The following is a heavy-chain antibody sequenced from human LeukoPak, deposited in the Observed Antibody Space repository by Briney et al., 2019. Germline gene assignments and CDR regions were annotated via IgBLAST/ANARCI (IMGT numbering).Heavy chain of an antibody. CDR1: GGSISSYY. Sequence: SETLSLTCTVSGGSISSYYWSWIRQPPGKGLEWIGYIYYSGSTNYNPSLKSRVTISVDTSKNQFSLKLSSVTAADTAVYYCARSLRNWFDLWGQGTLVTVSS. CDR2: IYYSGST. V-gene: IGHV4-59*01. J-gene: IGHJ5*02. CDR3: ARSLRNWFDL.